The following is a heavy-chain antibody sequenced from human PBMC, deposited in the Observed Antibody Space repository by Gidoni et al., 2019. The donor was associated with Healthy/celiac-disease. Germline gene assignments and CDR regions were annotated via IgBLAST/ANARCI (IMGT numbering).Heavy chain of an antibody. D-gene: IGHD3-10*01. J-gene: IGHJ6*03. CDR2: INHSGST. V-gene: IGHV4-34*01. CDR3: ARGVVRGVITLPYYYYYYMDV. CDR1: GGSFSGYY. Sequence: QVQLQQWGAGLLKPSETLSLTCAVYGGSFSGYYWSWIRQPPGKGLEWIGEINHSGSTNYNPSLKSRVTISVDTSKNQFSLKLSSVTAADTAVYYCARGVVRGVITLPYYYYYYMDVWGKGTTVTVSS.